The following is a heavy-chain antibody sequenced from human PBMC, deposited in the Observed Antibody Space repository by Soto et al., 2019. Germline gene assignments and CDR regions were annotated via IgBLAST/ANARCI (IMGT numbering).Heavy chain of an antibody. CDR2: ISGSGGAT. CDR1: GFTFSSYA. V-gene: IGHV3-23*01. Sequence: EVQLLESGGGLVQPGGSLRLSCAASGFTFSSYAMTWVRQVPGKGLEWVSDISGSGGATYYADSVKGRFTISRDNSKNTLYLLMNSLRAEDTAVYYCAKDDSSGPVTNYYYGIDVWGQGTTVTVSS. D-gene: IGHD6-19*01. J-gene: IGHJ6*02. CDR3: AKDDSSGPVTNYYYGIDV.